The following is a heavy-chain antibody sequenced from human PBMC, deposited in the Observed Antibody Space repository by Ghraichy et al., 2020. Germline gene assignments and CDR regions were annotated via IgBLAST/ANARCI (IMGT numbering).Heavy chain of an antibody. Sequence: SQTLSLTCAISGDSVSSNSAAWNWIRQSPSRGLEWLGSTYYRSKWYNDYAVSVKSRIAINPDTSKNQFSLQLSSVTPEDSAVYYCARGFSNGWYDPSYYYYYGTDVWGQGTTVTVSS. CDR2: TYYRSKWYN. CDR1: GDSVSSNSAA. CDR3: ARGFSNGWYDPSYYYYYGTDV. D-gene: IGHD6-19*01. J-gene: IGHJ6*02. V-gene: IGHV6-1*01.